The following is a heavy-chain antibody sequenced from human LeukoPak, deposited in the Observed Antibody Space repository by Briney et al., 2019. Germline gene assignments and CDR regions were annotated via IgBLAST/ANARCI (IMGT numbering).Heavy chain of an antibody. V-gene: IGHV3-21*01. CDR2: ISSSSSYI. CDR1: GLTFSTFA. Sequence: GGSLRLSCEASGLTFSTFAMIWVRQPPGKGLEWVSSISSSSSYIYYADSVKGRFTISRDNAKNSLYLQMNSLRAEDTAVYYCARDPGIATASGYFDYWGQGTLVTVSS. D-gene: IGHD6-13*01. CDR3: ARDPGIATASGYFDY. J-gene: IGHJ4*02.